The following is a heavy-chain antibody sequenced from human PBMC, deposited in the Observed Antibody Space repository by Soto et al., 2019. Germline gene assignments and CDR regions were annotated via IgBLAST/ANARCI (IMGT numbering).Heavy chain of an antibody. CDR2: ISGSGGST. CDR1: GFTFSSYA. V-gene: IGHV3-23*01. Sequence: GGSLRLSCAAAGFTFSSYAMSWVRQAPGKGLEWVSAISGSGGSTYYADSVKGRFTISRDNSKNTLYLQMNSLRAEDTAVYYCAKVYYDSSGYFDYWGQGTLVTVSS. D-gene: IGHD3-22*01. CDR3: AKVYYDSSGYFDY. J-gene: IGHJ4*02.